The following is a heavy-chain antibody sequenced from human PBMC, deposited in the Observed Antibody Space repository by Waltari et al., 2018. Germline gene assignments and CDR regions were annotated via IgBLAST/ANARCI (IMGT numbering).Heavy chain of an antibody. CDR2: INQDGSKK. CDR1: GFTFSSNW. CDR3: AGDKY. Sequence: EVQLVESGGGLVQPGGSLRLSCAASGFTFSSNWMTWVSQAPGKGLEEVVNINQDGSKKDYVDSVKGRFTISRDNAKNSLYLQMNSLRAEDTAVYYCAGDKYWGQGTLVTVSS. V-gene: IGHV3-7*01. J-gene: IGHJ4*02.